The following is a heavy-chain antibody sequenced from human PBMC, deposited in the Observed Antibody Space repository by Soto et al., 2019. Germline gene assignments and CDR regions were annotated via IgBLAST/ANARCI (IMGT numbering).Heavy chain of an antibody. CDR2: IIPIFGTA. V-gene: IGHV1-69*06. D-gene: IGHD3-3*01. CDR3: ARSGAYYDFWSGYSGTPQTADYYYGMDV. Sequence: SVKVSCKASGGTFSSYAISWVRQAPGQGLEWMGGIIPIFGTANYAQKFQGRVTITADKSTSTAYMELSSLRSEDTAVYYCARSGAYYDFWSGYSGTPQTADYYYGMDVWG. CDR1: GGTFSSYA. J-gene: IGHJ6*02.